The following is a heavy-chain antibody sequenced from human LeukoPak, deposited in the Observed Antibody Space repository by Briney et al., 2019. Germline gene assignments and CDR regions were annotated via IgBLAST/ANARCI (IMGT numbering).Heavy chain of an antibody. CDR2: ISGDGGST. CDR1: GFTFDDYA. V-gene: IGHV3-43*02. D-gene: IGHD3-22*01. Sequence: GGSLRLSCATSGFTFDDYAMHWVRQAPGKGLEWVCLISGDGGSTYYADSVKGRFTISRDNSKNTLYLQMNSLRAEDTAVYYCAKDVGDSSGYYSGDFDYWGQGTLVTVSS. CDR3: AKDVGDSSGYYSGDFDY. J-gene: IGHJ4*02.